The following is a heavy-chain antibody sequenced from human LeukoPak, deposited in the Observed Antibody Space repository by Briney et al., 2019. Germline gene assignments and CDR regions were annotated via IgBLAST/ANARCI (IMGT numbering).Heavy chain of an antibody. D-gene: IGHD1-1*01. CDR3: ARRQAHKLYYFDY. V-gene: IGHV3-30*04. CDR1: GFTFSSYA. Sequence: GGSLRLSCAASGFTFSSYAMHWVRQAPGKGLEWVAVISYDGSNKYYADSVKGRFTISRDNAKNSLYLQMNSLRAEDTAVYYCARRQAHKLYYFDYWGQGTLVTVSS. J-gene: IGHJ4*02. CDR2: ISYDGSNK.